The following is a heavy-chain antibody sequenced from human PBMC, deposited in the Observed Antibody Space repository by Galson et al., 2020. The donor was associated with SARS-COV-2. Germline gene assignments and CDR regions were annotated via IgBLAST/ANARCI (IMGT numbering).Heavy chain of an antibody. CDR2: IRSSSSYI. CDR3: ARDKGTDSGYPYYYYYYYMDV. Sequence: GESLKISCAASGFPFSSYSLNWVRPAPGKGLEWVSSIRSSSSYIYYADSVQGRFTISRDNAKNSLYLQMNSLRAEDTAVYYCARDKGTDSGYPYYYYYYYMDVWGKGTTVIVSS. D-gene: IGHD3-22*01. V-gene: IGHV3-21*01. J-gene: IGHJ6*03. CDR1: GFPFSSYS.